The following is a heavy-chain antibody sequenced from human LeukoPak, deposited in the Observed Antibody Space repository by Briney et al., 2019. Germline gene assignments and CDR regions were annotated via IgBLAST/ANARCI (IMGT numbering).Heavy chain of an antibody. Sequence: GESLQISCKVSGYSFTNYWIAWVRPVPGKGLEWMGIIYPGDSDTKYSPSFQGQVTMSADKSTTTAYLQWSSLKASDTAMYYGARSGSGYSYGYAYWGQGTLVTVSS. J-gene: IGHJ4*02. V-gene: IGHV5-51*01. CDR2: IYPGDSDT. CDR1: GYSFTNYW. D-gene: IGHD5-18*01. CDR3: ARSGSGYSYGYAY.